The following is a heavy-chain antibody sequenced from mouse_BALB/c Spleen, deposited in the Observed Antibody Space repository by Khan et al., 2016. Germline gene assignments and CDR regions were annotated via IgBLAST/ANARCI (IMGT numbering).Heavy chain of an antibody. D-gene: IGHD1-2*01. Sequence: EVQLQESGAELVKPGASVKLSCTASGFNITDTYMHWVKQRPEQGLEWIGRIDPANGNTKYDPKFQGKATITADTSSNTAYLQLSSLTSEDTAVYYFARATATAYCSQGTLVTVSA. CDR2: IDPANGNT. CDR3: ARATATAY. CDR1: GFNITDTY. J-gene: IGHJ3*01. V-gene: IGHV14-3*02.